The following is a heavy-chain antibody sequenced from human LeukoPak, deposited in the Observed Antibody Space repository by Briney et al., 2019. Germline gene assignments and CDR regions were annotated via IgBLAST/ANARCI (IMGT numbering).Heavy chain of an antibody. CDR2: INHSGST. CDR3: SRRTATVTDY. V-gene: IGHV4-34*01. J-gene: IGHJ4*02. D-gene: IGHD5-18*01. Sequence: SGTLSLTCAVYGVSFSGYYWSWIRQPPGKGLEWVGEINHSGSTNSNPSLKSGGSISVDTSKKQFSLKLRSMIAAETAVFYCSRRTATVTDYWGQGTLVTVSS. CDR1: GVSFSGYY.